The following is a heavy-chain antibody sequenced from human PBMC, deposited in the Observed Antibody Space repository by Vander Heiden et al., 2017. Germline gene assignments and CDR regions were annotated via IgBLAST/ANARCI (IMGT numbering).Heavy chain of an antibody. Sequence: HVQLVQSGAEVKKPGASVNVSCKASGYTFTSYGISWVRQAPGQGLEWMGWISAYNRNTNYAQKFQGRVTMTTDTSTSTAFMELRSLRSDDTAVYYCARDGMGATRSWFDRWGQGTLVTVSS. J-gene: IGHJ5*02. D-gene: IGHD1-26*01. CDR1: GYTFTSYG. V-gene: IGHV1-18*01. CDR3: ARDGMGATRSWFDR. CDR2: ISAYNRNT.